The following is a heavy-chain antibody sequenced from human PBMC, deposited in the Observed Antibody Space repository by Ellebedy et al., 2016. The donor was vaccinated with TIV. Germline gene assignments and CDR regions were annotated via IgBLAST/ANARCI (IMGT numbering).Heavy chain of an antibody. CDR3: ARCSAPGYPLYGMDV. V-gene: IGHV3-30-3*01. J-gene: IGHJ6*02. D-gene: IGHD3-10*02. Sequence: GGSLRLXXAASGFTFSSYAMHWVRQAPGKGLEWVAVISYDGSNKYYADSVKGRFTISRDNSKNTLYLQMNSLRAEDTAVYYCARCSAPGYPLYGMDVWGQGTTVTVSS. CDR1: GFTFSSYA. CDR2: ISYDGSNK.